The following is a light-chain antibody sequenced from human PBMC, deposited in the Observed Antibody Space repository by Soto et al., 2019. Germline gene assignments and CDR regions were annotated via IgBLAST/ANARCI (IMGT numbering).Light chain of an antibody. CDR2: DAS. CDR3: QQRSNWPVT. J-gene: IGKJ5*01. V-gene: IGKV3-11*01. CDR1: QSVSSY. Sequence: EIVMTQSPATLSVSPGERATLSCRASQSVSSYLAWYQQKPGQAPRLLIYDASNRATGIPARFSSSGSGTDFTLTISSLEPEDFAVYYCQQRSNWPVTFGQGTRLEIK.